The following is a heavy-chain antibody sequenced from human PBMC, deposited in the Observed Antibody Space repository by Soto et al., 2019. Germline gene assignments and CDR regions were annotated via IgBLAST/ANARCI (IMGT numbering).Heavy chain of an antibody. V-gene: IGHV2-5*02. CDR3: ARISNTAIIFDY. CDR1: GLSLSSSGVG. Sequence: SGPTLVNPTQTLTLTCTFSGLSLSSSGVGVGWIRQPPGKALEWLALIFWDDDKSYSPSLKSRLSITKDTSKNQLILTMTNMDPLDTATYYCARISNTAIIFDYWGQGTLVTVSS. D-gene: IGHD5-18*01. CDR2: IFWDDDK. J-gene: IGHJ4*02.